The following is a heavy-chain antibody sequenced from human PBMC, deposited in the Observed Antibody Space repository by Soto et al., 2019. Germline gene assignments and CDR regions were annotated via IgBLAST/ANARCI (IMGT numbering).Heavy chain of an antibody. J-gene: IGHJ4*02. CDR3: ATRGEAQYDFWRGRAEKPFDY. CDR2: FDPEDGET. D-gene: IGHD3-3*01. CDR1: GYTLTELS. V-gene: IGHV1-24*01. Sequence: GASVKVSCTVSGYTLTELSMHWVRQAPGKGLEWMGGFDPEDGETIYAQKFQGRVTMTEDTSTDTAYMELSSLRSEDTAVYYCATRGEAQYDFWRGRAEKPFDYWGQGTLVTSPQ.